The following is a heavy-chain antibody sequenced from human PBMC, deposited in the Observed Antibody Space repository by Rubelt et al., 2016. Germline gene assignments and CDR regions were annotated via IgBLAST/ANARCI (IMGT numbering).Heavy chain of an antibody. V-gene: IGHV1-18*01. CDR3: ARGARRYSMDPRNAFDI. Sequence: QVQLVQSGAEVRKPGASVKVSCKASGYTFTSYGISWVRQAPGQGLEWMGWISAYNGNTNYAQKAQGRVTMTTDTSTSKAYMELRSLRSDDTAVYYCARGARRYSMDPRNAFDIWGQGTMVTVSS. D-gene: IGHD4-11*01. CDR2: ISAYNGNT. J-gene: IGHJ3*02. CDR1: GYTFTSYG.